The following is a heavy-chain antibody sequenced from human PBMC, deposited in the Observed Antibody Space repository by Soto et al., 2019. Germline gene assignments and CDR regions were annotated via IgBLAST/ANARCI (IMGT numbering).Heavy chain of an antibody. D-gene: IGHD4-17*01. V-gene: IGHV4-31*03. J-gene: IGHJ4*02. CDR3: ARETDGDYFDY. CDR2: IYYSGRT. Sequence: QVQLQESGPGLVKPSQTLSLTCTVSGGSISSGGYYWSWIRQHPGKGLEWIGYIYYSGRTYYNPSLQSRVTISVDTSKNQFSLKLSSVTAADTAVYYCARETDGDYFDYWGQGTLVTVSS. CDR1: GGSISSGGYY.